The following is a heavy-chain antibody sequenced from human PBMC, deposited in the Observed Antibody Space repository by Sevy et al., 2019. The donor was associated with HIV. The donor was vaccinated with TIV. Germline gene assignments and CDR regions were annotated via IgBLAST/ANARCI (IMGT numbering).Heavy chain of an antibody. V-gene: IGHV4-38-2*02. CDR1: GYSISSGYY. D-gene: IGHD2-15*01. CDR3: ARGELNSGNEGYCSGGSCYSGLWFDP. J-gene: IGHJ5*02. CDR2: IYHSGST. Sequence: SETLSLTCTVSGYSISSGYYWGWIRQPPGKGLEWIGSIYHSGSTYYNPSLKNRVTISVDTSKNQFSLKLSSVTDADTAVYYCARGELNSGNEGYCSGGSCYSGLWFDPWGQGTLVTVTS.